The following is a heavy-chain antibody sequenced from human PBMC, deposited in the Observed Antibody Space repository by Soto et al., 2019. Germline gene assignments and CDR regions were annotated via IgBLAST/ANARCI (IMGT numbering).Heavy chain of an antibody. CDR3: AKDPTTMVRGVIIKYYYYGMDV. V-gene: IGHV3-30*18. D-gene: IGHD3-10*01. CDR1: GFTFSSYG. CDR2: ISYDGSNK. J-gene: IGHJ6*02. Sequence: GGSLRLSCAASGFTFSSYGMHWVRQAPGKGLEWVAVISYDGSNKYYADSVKGRFTISRDNSKNTLYLQMNSLRAEDTAVYYCAKDPTTMVRGVIIKYYYYGMDVWGQGTTVTVSS.